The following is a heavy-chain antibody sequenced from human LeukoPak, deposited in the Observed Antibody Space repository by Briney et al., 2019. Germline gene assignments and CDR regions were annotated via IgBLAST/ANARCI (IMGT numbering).Heavy chain of an antibody. CDR3: ARRKTVYYYGSGSYPWFDP. CDR1: GGSISSGSYY. Sequence: PSETLSLTSTVSGGSISSGSYYWSWIRQPAGKGLEWIGRIYTSGSTNYNPSLKSRVTISVDTSKNQFSLKLSSVTAADTAVYYCARRKTVYYYGSGSYPWFDPWGQGTLVTVSS. V-gene: IGHV4-61*02. J-gene: IGHJ5*02. CDR2: IYTSGST. D-gene: IGHD3-10*01.